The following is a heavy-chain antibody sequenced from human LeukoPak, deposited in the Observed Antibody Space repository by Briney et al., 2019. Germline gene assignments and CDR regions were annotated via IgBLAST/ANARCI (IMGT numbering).Heavy chain of an antibody. D-gene: IGHD6-13*01. CDR1: GFTFSSYW. Sequence: GGSLRLSCAASGFTFSSYWMHWVRRAPGKGLVWVSRINSDGSSTSYADSVKGRFTISRDNAKNTLYLQMNSLRAEGTAVYYCARGRSSSWYDSCFDYWGQGTLVTVSS. CDR2: INSDGSST. J-gene: IGHJ4*02. CDR3: ARGRSSSWYDSCFDY. V-gene: IGHV3-74*01.